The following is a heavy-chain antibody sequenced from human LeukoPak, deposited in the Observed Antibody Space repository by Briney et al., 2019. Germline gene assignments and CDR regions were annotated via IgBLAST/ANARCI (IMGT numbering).Heavy chain of an antibody. V-gene: IGHV3-33*08. CDR3: ARDRDTAMVYYWFDP. Sequence: GGSLRLSCAASGFTFSSYAMHWVRQAPGKGLEWVAVIWYDGSNKYYADSVKGRFTISRDNSKNTLYLQMNSLRAEDTAVYYCARDRDTAMVYYWFDPWGQGTLVTVSS. CDR2: IWYDGSNK. D-gene: IGHD5-18*01. CDR1: GFTFSSYA. J-gene: IGHJ5*02.